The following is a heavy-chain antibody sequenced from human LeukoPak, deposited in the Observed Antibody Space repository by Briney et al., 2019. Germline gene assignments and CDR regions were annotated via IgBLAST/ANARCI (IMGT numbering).Heavy chain of an antibody. CDR2: ISAYNGNT. V-gene: IGHV1-18*01. J-gene: IGHJ3*02. D-gene: IGHD2-2*01. CDR3: ARAGDIVVVPAAKRGGAFDI. Sequence: ASVKVSCKASGYTFTSYGISWVRQAPGQGLEWMGWISAYNGNTNYAQKLQGRVTMTTDTSTSTAYMELRSLRSDDTAVYYCARAGDIVVVPAAKRGGAFDIWGQGTMVTVSS. CDR1: GYTFTSYG.